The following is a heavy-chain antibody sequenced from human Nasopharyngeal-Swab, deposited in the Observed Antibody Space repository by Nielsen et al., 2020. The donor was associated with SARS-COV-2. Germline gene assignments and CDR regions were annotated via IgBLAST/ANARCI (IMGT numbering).Heavy chain of an antibody. J-gene: IGHJ6*03. V-gene: IGHV4-30-4*07. CDR2: IYYSGST. D-gene: IGHD3-22*01. Sequence: WIRKPPGKGLEWIGYIYYSGSTYYNPSLKSRVTISVDTSKNQFSLKLSSVTAADTAVYYCARGPYSSGYPYYYYYYMDVWGKGTTVTVSS. CDR3: ARGPYSSGYPYYYYYYMDV.